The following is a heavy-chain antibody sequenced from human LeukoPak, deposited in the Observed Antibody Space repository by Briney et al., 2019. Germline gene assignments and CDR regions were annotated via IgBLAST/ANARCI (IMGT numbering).Heavy chain of an antibody. D-gene: IGHD3-3*01. CDR2: ISGSGCST. Sequence: PGGSLRLSCAASGFTFSSYAMSWVRQAPGKGLEWVSAISGSGCSTYYADSVKGRFTISRDNSKNTLYLQMNSLRAEDTAVYYCAKHGPDYDFWSGLDYWGQGTLVTVSS. J-gene: IGHJ4*02. CDR3: AKHGPDYDFWSGLDY. V-gene: IGHV3-23*01. CDR1: GFTFSSYA.